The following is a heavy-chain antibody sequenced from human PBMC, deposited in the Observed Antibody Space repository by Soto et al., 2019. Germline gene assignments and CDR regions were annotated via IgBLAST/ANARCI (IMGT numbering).Heavy chain of an antibody. Sequence: QVQLVQSGAEVKKPGASVKVSCKASGYTFTSYGISWVRQAPGQGLEWMGWISAYNGNTNYAQKLQGRVTMTTDTSTSTAYMELRSLRSDDTAVYYCARAYKRSGVVIYDPYYGMDVWGQGTTVTVSS. CDR3: ARAYKRSGVVIYDPYYGMDV. CDR1: GYTFTSYG. J-gene: IGHJ6*02. V-gene: IGHV1-18*01. D-gene: IGHD3-3*01. CDR2: ISAYNGNT.